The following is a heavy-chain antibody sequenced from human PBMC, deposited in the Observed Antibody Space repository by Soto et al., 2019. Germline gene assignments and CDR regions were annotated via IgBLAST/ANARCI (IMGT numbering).Heavy chain of an antibody. Sequence: QVQLVESGGGVVQPGRSLRLSCAASGFTFSSYGMHWVRQAPGKGLEWVAVISYDGSNKYYADSVKGRFTISRDNSKNTLYLQMNSLRAEDTAVYYCAKALLWFGESNNDYYYYGMDVWGQGTTVTVSS. J-gene: IGHJ6*02. D-gene: IGHD3-10*01. CDR2: ISYDGSNK. V-gene: IGHV3-30*18. CDR3: AKALLWFGESNNDYYYYGMDV. CDR1: GFTFSSYG.